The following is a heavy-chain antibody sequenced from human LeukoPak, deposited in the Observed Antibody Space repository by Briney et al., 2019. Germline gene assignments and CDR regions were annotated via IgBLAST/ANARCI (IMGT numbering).Heavy chain of an antibody. D-gene: IGHD3-22*01. J-gene: IGHJ4*02. CDR1: GFSFSSYG. V-gene: IGHV3-30*02. CDR2: IWFDGSDK. Sequence: PGGSLRLSCAPSGFSFSSYGMHWVRQAPGKGLEWVAFIWFDGSDKYYADSVKGRFTISRDNSKNTLYLQMNSLRAEDTAVYYCAKGQRVNPYYFDYWGQGTLVTVSS. CDR3: AKGQRVNPYYFDY.